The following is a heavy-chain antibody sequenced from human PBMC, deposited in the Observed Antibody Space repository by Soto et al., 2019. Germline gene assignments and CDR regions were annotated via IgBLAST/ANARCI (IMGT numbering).Heavy chain of an antibody. Sequence: ASVKVSCKASGYTFTRYYMHWLGQAPGQGLEWMGIINPSGGSTSYAQKFQGRVTMTRDTSTSTVYMELSSLRSEDTAVYYCARDRRTIFGVVIISYYYYGMDVWGQGTTVTVSS. CDR3: ARDRRTIFGVVIISYYYYGMDV. CDR1: GYTFTRYY. J-gene: IGHJ6*02. CDR2: INPSGGST. D-gene: IGHD3-3*01. V-gene: IGHV1-46*01.